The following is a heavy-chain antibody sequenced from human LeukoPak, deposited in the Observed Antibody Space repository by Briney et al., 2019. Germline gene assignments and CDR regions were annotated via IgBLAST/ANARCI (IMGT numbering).Heavy chain of an antibody. D-gene: IGHD6-13*01. CDR3: ARPKAAGSYHI. CDR1: GGSISRHY. CDR2: THFSGTT. V-gene: IGHV4-59*11. J-gene: IGHJ4*02. Sequence: SETLSLTCSVSGGSISRHYWTWIRQPPGKGLEWIGYTHFSGTTNYNPSLKSRATISLDRAKNQISLTLTSVTAADTAVYFRARPKAAGSYHIWGQGTLGTVSS.